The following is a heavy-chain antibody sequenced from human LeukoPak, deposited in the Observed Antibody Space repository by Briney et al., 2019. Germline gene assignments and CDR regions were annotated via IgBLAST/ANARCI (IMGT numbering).Heavy chain of an antibody. V-gene: IGHV3-48*03. CDR1: GFTFSSYE. Sequence: QPGGSLRLSCAASGFTFSSYEMNWVRQAPGKGLEWVSHSSSSGSTKYYADSVKGRFTISRDNAKNSLYLQMNSLRAEDTAVYYCAGWCGGGSCSHVDYWGQGTLVTVSS. J-gene: IGHJ4*02. D-gene: IGHD2-15*01. CDR3: AGWCGGGSCSHVDY. CDR2: SSSSGSTK.